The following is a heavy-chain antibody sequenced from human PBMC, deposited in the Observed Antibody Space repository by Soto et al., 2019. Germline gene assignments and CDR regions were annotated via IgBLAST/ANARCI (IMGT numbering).Heavy chain of an antibody. J-gene: IGHJ5*02. CDR2: IIPIFGTA. V-gene: IGHV1-69*06. CDR1: GGTFSSYA. CDR3: ARGGRGYSYGPTYNWFDP. Sequence: QVQLVQSGAEVKKPGSSVKVSCKASGGTFSSYAISWVRQAPGQGLEWMGGIIPIFGTANYAQKFQGRVTITEDKSTSTAYMELSSLRSEDTAVYYCARGGRGYSYGPTYNWFDPWGQGTLVTVSS. D-gene: IGHD5-18*01.